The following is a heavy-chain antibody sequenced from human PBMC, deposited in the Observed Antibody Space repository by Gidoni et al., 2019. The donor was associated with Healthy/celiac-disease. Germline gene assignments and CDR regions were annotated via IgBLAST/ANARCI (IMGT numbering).Heavy chain of an antibody. CDR3: LVYNPYYDSSGSLFDY. Sequence: QLQLQESGPGLVKPSETLSLTCTVSGGSISSSSYYWGWIRQPPGKGLEWIGSIYYSGSTYYNPSLKSRVTISVDTSKNQFSLKLRSVTAADTAVYCCLVYNPYYDSSGSLFDYWGQGTLVTVSS. CDR1: GGSISSSSYY. V-gene: IGHV4-39*01. CDR2: IYYSGST. D-gene: IGHD3-22*01. J-gene: IGHJ4*02.